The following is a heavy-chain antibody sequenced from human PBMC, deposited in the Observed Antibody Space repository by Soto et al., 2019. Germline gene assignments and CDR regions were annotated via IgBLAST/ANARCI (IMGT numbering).Heavy chain of an antibody. CDR3: ARDRERYDSSGYYSFDY. D-gene: IGHD3-22*01. CDR2: IWYDGSNK. V-gene: IGHV3-33*08. Sequence: GGSLRLSCAASGFTFSSYVMHWVRQSPGKGLEWVAVIWYDGSNKYYADSVKGRSTISRDNSKNTLYLQMNSLRAEDTAVYYCARDRERYDSSGYYSFDYWGQGTLVTVSS. CDR1: GFTFSSYV. J-gene: IGHJ4*02.